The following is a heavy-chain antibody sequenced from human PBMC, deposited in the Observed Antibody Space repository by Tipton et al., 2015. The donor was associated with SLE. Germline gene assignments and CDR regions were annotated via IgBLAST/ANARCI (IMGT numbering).Heavy chain of an antibody. CDR2: IRSKAYGGTT. V-gene: IGHV3-49*04. J-gene: IGHJ4*02. CDR3: TRSLIQFYGSGSYYTS. CDR1: GFTFSSYS. D-gene: IGHD3-10*01. Sequence: LRLSCAASGFTFSSYSMNWVRQAPGKGLEWVGFIRSKAYGGTTEYAASVKGRFTISRDDSKSIAYLQMNSLKTEDTAVYYCTRSLIQFYGSGSYYTSWGQGTLVTVSS.